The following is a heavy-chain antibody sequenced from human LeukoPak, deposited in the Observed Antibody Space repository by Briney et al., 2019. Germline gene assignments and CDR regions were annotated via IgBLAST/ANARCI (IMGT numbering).Heavy chain of an antibody. J-gene: IGHJ4*02. D-gene: IGHD3-16*01. CDR3: ARDGKGGSSHDY. CDR2: IYNSGST. CDR1: GGSISSYQ. Sequence: SETLSLTCTVSGGSISSYQWNWIRQPPGKGLEWIGSIYNSGSTNYNPSLKSRVTISEDTSKNQFSLNLTSVPAADTAVYYCARDGKGGSSHDYWGQGILVTVSS. V-gene: IGHV4-59*01.